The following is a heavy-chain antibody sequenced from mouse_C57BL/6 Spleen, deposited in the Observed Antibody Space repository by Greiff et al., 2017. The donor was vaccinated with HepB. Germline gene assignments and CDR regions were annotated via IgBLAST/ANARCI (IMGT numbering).Heavy chain of an antibody. Sequence: VQLQESGAELVRPGASVKLSCKASGYTFTDYYINWVKQRPGQGLEWIARIYPGSGNTYYNEKFKGKATLTAEKSSSTAYMQLSSLTSEDSAVYFCARDSNYEGYAMDYWGQGTSVTVSS. D-gene: IGHD2-5*01. V-gene: IGHV1-76*01. CDR3: ARDSNYEGYAMDY. J-gene: IGHJ4*01. CDR2: IYPGSGNT. CDR1: GYTFTDYY.